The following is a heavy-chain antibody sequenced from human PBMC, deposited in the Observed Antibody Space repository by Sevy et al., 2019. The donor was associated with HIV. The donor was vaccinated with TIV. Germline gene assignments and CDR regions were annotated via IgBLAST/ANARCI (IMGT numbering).Heavy chain of an antibody. CDR2: IKQDGNEK. J-gene: IGHJ4*02. V-gene: IGHV3-7*01. CDR3: ASNTYHYDSNTYYPVY. Sequence: GGSLRLSCVASGFNLSPYWMTWVRQAPGKGLEWVANIKQDGNEKYYVDSVKGRVTVSRDNAKNALYLQMYSLRFEDTAVYFCASNTYHYDSNTYYPVYWGQGTRVTVSS. CDR1: GFNLSPYW. D-gene: IGHD3-22*01.